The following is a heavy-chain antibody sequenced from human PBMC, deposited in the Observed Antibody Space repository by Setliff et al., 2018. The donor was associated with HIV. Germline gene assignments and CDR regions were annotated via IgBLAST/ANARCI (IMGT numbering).Heavy chain of an antibody. CDR3: ARGRGYCSSHGCFYYYMDV. Sequence: ASVKVSCKASGYTFIGYHIHWVRQAPRQGLEWMGRINPNSGAINYAQKFQVRVTMTRDTSSRTAYMELSRLRSDDTAVYFCARGRGYCSSHGCFYYYMDVWAEGTTVTVSS. CDR2: INPNSGAI. D-gene: IGHD2-2*01. CDR1: GYTFIGYH. J-gene: IGHJ6*03. V-gene: IGHV1-2*06.